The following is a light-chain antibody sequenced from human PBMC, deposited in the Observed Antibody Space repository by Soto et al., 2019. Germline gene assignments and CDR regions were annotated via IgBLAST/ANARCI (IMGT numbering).Light chain of an antibody. V-gene: IGKV3-11*01. CDR2: GAS. J-gene: IGKJ5*01. Sequence: IIITQLPATLYVSPGERVTLPCRTSHSVNSHVAWYQQKPGQAPRLLLYGASTRATGIPVRFSGSGSGTDFTLTISGLEPEDFAVYYCQQRTNRPPITFGQGTRLE. CDR3: QQRTNRPPIT. CDR1: HSVNSH.